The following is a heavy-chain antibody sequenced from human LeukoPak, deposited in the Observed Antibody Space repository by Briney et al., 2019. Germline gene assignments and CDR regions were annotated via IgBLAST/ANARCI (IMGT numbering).Heavy chain of an antibody. Sequence: GGSLRLSCAASGFTFSSYEMNWVRQAPGKGLEWVSYISSSGSTIYYAGSVKGRFTISRDNAKNSLYLQMNSLRAEDTAVYYCARDNRYYDILTGYYNWDAFDIWGQGTMVTVSS. D-gene: IGHD3-9*01. CDR1: GFTFSSYE. CDR2: ISSSGSTI. J-gene: IGHJ3*02. CDR3: ARDNRYYDILTGYYNWDAFDI. V-gene: IGHV3-48*03.